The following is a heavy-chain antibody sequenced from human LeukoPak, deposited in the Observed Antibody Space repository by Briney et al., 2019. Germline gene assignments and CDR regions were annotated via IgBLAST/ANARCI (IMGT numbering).Heavy chain of an antibody. D-gene: IGHD2-15*01. V-gene: IGHV3-30*03. Sequence: GRSLRLSCAASGFTFSSYGMHWVRQAPGKGLEWVAVISYDGSNKYYADSVKGRFTISRDNSKNTLYLQMNSLRGEDTAVYYCARGDSTGGRRPFDIWGQGTMVTVSS. CDR1: GFTFSSYG. CDR2: ISYDGSNK. J-gene: IGHJ3*02. CDR3: ARGDSTGGRRPFDI.